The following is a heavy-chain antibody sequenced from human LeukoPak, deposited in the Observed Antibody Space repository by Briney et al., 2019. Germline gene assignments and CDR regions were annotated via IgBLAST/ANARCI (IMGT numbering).Heavy chain of an antibody. CDR2: INPSGGGT. D-gene: IGHD3-10*01. J-gene: IGHJ6*02. V-gene: IGHV1-46*01. Sequence: ASVKVSCKASGYTFTSYYMHWVRQAPGQGLEWMGIINPSGGGTSYAQKFQGRVTMTRDTSTSTVYMELSSLRSEDTAVYYCARVKKYYYGSGSYSDGMDVWGQGTTVTVSS. CDR3: ARVKKYYYGSGSYSDGMDV. CDR1: GYTFTSYY.